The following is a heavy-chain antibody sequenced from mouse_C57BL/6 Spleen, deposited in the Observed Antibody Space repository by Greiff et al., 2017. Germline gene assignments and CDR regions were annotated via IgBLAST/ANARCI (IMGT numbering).Heavy chain of an antibody. D-gene: IGHD2-3*01. J-gene: IGHJ1*03. CDR3: ANYGYYEYFDV. V-gene: IGHV1-22*01. CDR2: INPNNGGT. Sequence: VQLKESGPELVKPGASVKMSCKASGYTFTDYNMHWVKQSHGKSLEWIGYINPNNGGTSYNQKFKGKATLTVNKSSSTAYMELRSLTSEDSAVYYCANYGYYEYFDVWGTGTTVTVSS. CDR1: GYTFTDYN.